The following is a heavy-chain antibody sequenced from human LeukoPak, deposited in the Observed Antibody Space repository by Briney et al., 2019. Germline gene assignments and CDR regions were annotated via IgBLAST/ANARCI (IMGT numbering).Heavy chain of an antibody. V-gene: IGHV1-2*02. CDR2: IFPNTGDT. J-gene: IGHJ4*02. D-gene: IGHD3-10*01. CDR1: GYAFIGYY. Sequence: GASMKVSCKASGYAFIGYYIHWVRQAPGQGLEWLGSIFPNTGDTRYAQKFQGRVTMTRDTSISTASMELRRLKSDDSAVYYCAKDGSGSYWQLYFDYWGQGTLVTVSS. CDR3: AKDGSGSYWQLYFDY.